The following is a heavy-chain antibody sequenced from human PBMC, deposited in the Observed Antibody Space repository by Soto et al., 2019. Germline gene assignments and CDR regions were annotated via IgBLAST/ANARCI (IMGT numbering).Heavy chain of an antibody. D-gene: IGHD2-15*01. CDR1: GFTFSSYA. CDR2: ISYDGSNK. J-gene: IGHJ4*02. Sequence: AGGSLRLSCAASGFTFSSYAMHWVRQAPGKGLEWVAVISYDGSNKYYADSVKGRFTISRDNSKKTLYLQMNSLRAEDTAVYYCAKLGPGYCSGGSCYFDYWGQGTLVTVSS. CDR3: AKLGPGYCSGGSCYFDY. V-gene: IGHV3-30-3*02.